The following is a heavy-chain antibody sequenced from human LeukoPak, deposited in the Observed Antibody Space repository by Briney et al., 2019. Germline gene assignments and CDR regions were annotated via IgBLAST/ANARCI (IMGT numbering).Heavy chain of an antibody. V-gene: IGHV3-48*03. Sequence: GGSLRLSCAASGFTFSSYEMSWVRQAPGKGLEWVSYISSGSSTIYYADSVKGRFTISRDNAKNSLYLQMNSLRAEDTAVYYCARVEGGYSYGYGFRYWGQGTLVTVSS. D-gene: IGHD5-18*01. J-gene: IGHJ4*02. CDR1: GFTFSSYE. CDR3: ARVEGGYSYGYGFRY. CDR2: ISSGSSTI.